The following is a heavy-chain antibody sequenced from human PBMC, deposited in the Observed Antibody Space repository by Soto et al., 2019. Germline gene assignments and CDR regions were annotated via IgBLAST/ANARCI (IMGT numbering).Heavy chain of an antibody. CDR2: ISAYNGNT. Sequence: ASVKVSCKASGYTFTSYGISWVRQAPGQGLEWMGWISAYNGNTNYAQKLQGRVTMTTDTSTSTAYMELRSLRSDDTAVYYCARVKELSDNDAFEIWGQGTMVTGSS. D-gene: IGHD3-16*02. V-gene: IGHV1-18*01. CDR1: GYTFTSYG. CDR3: ARVKELSDNDAFEI. J-gene: IGHJ3*02.